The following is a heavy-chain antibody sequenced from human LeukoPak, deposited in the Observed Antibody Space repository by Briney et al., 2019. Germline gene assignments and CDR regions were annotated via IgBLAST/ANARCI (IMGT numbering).Heavy chain of an antibody. CDR2: ISSSRDYI. Sequence: GGSLRLSCEASGFTFSFYSMSWVRQAPGKGLEWVSSISSSRDYIYYADSVKGRFSISRDNAKNSLYLQMNSLRVEDTAVYYCTRVTCSSTTSCATVDYWGQGTQVTVSS. CDR3: TRVTCSSTTSCATVDY. D-gene: IGHD2-2*01. J-gene: IGHJ4*02. CDR1: GFTFSFYS. V-gene: IGHV3-21*01.